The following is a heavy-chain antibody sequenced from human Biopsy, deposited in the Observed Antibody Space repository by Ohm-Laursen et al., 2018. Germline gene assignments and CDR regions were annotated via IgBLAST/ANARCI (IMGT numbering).Heavy chain of an antibody. V-gene: IGHV3-33*01. CDR2: IWYDGSSE. J-gene: IGHJ6*02. Sequence: TLSLTCAASGFTFSVYAMHWVRQAPGKGLEWVAIIWYDGSSEYYADSVKGRFTISGDNSKNTVYLQMNSLRVEDTAVYYCARDPIVGSKADGMDVWGQGTTVTVSS. CDR3: ARDPIVGSKADGMDV. CDR1: GFTFSVYA. D-gene: IGHD1-26*01.